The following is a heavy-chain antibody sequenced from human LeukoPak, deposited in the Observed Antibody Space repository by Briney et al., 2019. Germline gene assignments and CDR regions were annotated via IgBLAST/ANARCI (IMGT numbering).Heavy chain of an antibody. J-gene: IGHJ4*02. D-gene: IGHD3-22*01. CDR2: ISGSGGTT. Sequence: GGSLRLFCAASGFTFSSYGMNWVPQAPGKGLEWVSGISGSGGTTYCADSVKGRFTISRDNSKNSLSLQVSSLRAEDTAVYYCAKTNGYYSDWGQGTLVTVSS. CDR3: AKTNGYYSD. V-gene: IGHV3-23*01. CDR1: GFTFSSYG.